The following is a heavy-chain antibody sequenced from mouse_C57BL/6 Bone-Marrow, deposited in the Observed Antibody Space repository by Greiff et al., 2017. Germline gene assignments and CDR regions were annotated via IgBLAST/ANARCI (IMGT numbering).Heavy chain of an antibody. CDR3: ARSYYGNDFDY. D-gene: IGHD1-1*01. CDR2: IDPSDSET. Sequence: QVQLQQPGAELVRPGSSVKLSCKASGYTFTSYWMHWVKQRPIQGLEWIGNIDPSDSETHYNQKFKDKATLTVDKSSSTDYMQLSSLTSEDSAVYYCARSYYGNDFDYWGQGTTLTVSS. V-gene: IGHV1-52*01. J-gene: IGHJ2*01. CDR1: GYTFTSYW.